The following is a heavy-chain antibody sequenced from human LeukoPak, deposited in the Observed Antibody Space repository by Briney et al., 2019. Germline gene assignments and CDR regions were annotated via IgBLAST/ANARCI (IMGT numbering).Heavy chain of an antibody. CDR2: TYYSDST. CDR3: ARFPGSAEYRHYYYMDV. J-gene: IGHJ6*03. CDR1: GGSISSGNYY. V-gene: IGHV4-61*01. Sequence: SETLSLTCTVSGGSISSGNYYWSWIRQPPGKGLECIGYTYYSDSTNYNPSLKSRVTVSVDTSKNQFSLKLSSVTAADTAVYYCARFPGSAEYRHYYYMDVWGKGTTVTVSS. D-gene: IGHD2-15*01.